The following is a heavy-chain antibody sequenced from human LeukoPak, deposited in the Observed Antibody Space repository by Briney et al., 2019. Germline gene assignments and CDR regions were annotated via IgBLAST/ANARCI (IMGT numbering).Heavy chain of an antibody. CDR3: ARESSLIVVDQ. V-gene: IGHV3-11*04. CDR1: GFTVSSNY. CDR2: ISSSGSTI. J-gene: IGHJ4*02. D-gene: IGHD2-2*01. Sequence: PGGSLRLSCAASGFTVSSNYMSWVRQAPGKGLEWVSYISSSGSTIYYADSVKGRFTISRDNAKNSLYLQMNSLRAEDTAVYYCARESSLIVVDQWGQGTLVTVSS.